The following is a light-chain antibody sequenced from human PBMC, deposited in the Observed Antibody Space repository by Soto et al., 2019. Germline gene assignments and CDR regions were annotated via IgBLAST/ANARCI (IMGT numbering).Light chain of an antibody. CDR2: DAS. J-gene: IGKJ3*01. CDR1: QSVSRY. Sequence: EIVLTQSPATLSLSPWESATLSCRASQSVSRYLAWYQQKPGQAPRLLIYDASNRATGIPARFSGSGAGTDFTLTISSLEPEDFAVSYCQQRSNWITFGPGTKVDIK. V-gene: IGKV3-11*01. CDR3: QQRSNWIT.